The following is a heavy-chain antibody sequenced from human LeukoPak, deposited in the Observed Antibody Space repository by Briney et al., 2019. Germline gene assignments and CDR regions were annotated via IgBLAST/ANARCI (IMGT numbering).Heavy chain of an antibody. CDR1: GFTFSSYA. V-gene: IGHV3-23*01. J-gene: IGHJ4*02. D-gene: IGHD3-10*01. CDR3: AKFLGYGSGSLFNY. CDR2: ISGSGGST. Sequence: GGSLRLSCAASGFTFSSYAMSWVRQAPGKGLEWVSAISGSGGSTYCADSVKGRFTISRDNSKNTLYLQMNSLRAEDTAVYYCAKFLGYGSGSLFNYWGQGTLVTVSS.